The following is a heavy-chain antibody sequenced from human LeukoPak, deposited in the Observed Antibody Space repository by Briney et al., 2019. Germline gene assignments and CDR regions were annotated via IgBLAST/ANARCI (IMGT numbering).Heavy chain of an antibody. CDR3: ARERYYGSGSYYQYYYYYYMDV. J-gene: IGHJ6*03. Sequence: SETLSLTCAVYGGSFSGYYWSWIRQPPGKGLEWIGEINHSGSTNYNPSLKSRVTISVDTSKNQFSLKLSSVTAADTAVYYCARERYYGSGSYYQYYYYYYMDVWGKGTTVTISS. D-gene: IGHD3-10*01. CDR1: GGSFSGYY. CDR2: INHSGST. V-gene: IGHV4-34*01.